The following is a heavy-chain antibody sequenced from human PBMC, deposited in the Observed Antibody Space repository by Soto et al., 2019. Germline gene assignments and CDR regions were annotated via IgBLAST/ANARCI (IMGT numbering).Heavy chain of an antibody. Sequence: QVQLVESGGGVVQPGRSLRLSCAASGFTFSSYGMHWVRQAPGKGLEWVAVISYDGSNKYYADSVKGRFTISRDNSKNTLYLQMNSLRAEDTAVYYCAKGGVPPIGADAFDIWGQGTMVTVSS. J-gene: IGHJ3*02. D-gene: IGHD3-3*01. V-gene: IGHV3-30*18. CDR3: AKGGVPPIGADAFDI. CDR2: ISYDGSNK. CDR1: GFTFSSYG.